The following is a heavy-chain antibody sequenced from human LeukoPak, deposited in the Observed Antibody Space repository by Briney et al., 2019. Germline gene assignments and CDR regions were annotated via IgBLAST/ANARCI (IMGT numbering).Heavy chain of an antibody. Sequence: GGSLRLSCTASGFTFDHYAMNWVRQAPGKGLEWVSAVSGSGATEYYADSVKGRFTISRDNFMNTMYLHMISLRAEDTAVYYCAREPPSIEADDVDYWGQGTLVTVSS. J-gene: IGHJ4*02. CDR2: VSGSGATE. V-gene: IGHV3-23*01. CDR3: AREPPSIEADDVDY. D-gene: IGHD6-6*01. CDR1: GFTFDHYA.